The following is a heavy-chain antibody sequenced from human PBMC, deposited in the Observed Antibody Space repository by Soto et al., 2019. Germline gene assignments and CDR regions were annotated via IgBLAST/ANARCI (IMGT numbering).Heavy chain of an antibody. CDR2: IYSGGST. CDR1: GFTVSSNY. CDR3: ARAAAGTRLVHYYGMDV. J-gene: IGHJ6*02. D-gene: IGHD6-13*01. Sequence: GGSLRLSCAASGFTVSSNYMSWVRQAPGKGLEWVSVIYSGGSTYYADSVKGRFTISRDNSKNTLYLQMNSLRAEDTAVYYCARAAAGTRLVHYYGMDVWGQGTTVTVSS. V-gene: IGHV3-53*01.